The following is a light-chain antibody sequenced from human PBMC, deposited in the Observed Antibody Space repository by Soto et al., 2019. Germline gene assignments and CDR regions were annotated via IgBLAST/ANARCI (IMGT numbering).Light chain of an antibody. CDR1: QDISSW. CDR3: QQAYSFPYT. J-gene: IGKJ2*01. CDR2: AAS. Sequence: DLPMTQSPSSVSAFVGDRVTITCRASQDISSWLAWYQQKPGKAPQLLIYAASNLQSAVPSRFSGSGSGTDFTLTINSLQPEDFATYFCQQAYSFPYTFGQGTKLEIK. V-gene: IGKV1-12*02.